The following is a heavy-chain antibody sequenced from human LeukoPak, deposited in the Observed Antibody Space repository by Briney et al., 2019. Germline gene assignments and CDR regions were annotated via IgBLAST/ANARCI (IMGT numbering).Heavy chain of an antibody. CDR2: ISYDGSNK. D-gene: IGHD4-17*01. Sequence: GGSLRLSCAASGFTFSSYGIYWVRQAPGKGLEWVTFISYDGSNKYYADSVKGRFTISRDNSKNTLYLQMNSLRAEDTAVYYCATTGGVTTFFHNYMDVWGKGTTVTISS. CDR3: ATTGGVTTFFHNYMDV. V-gene: IGHV3-30*03. J-gene: IGHJ6*03. CDR1: GFTFSSYG.